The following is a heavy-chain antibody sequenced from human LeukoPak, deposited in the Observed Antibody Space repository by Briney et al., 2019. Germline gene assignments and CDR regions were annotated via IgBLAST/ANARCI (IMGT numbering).Heavy chain of an antibody. V-gene: IGHV1-2*02. D-gene: IGHD6-13*01. CDR2: INPNSGGT. Sequence: ASVKVSCKAPGYTFTDYYMHWVRQAPGQGLEWMGWINPNSGGTNYAQRFQGRVTMTRDTSISTAYMELSGLRSDDTAVYYCARPLIAAAGSRGVFDYWGQGTLVTVSS. CDR1: GYTFTDYY. J-gene: IGHJ4*02. CDR3: ARPLIAAAGSRGVFDY.